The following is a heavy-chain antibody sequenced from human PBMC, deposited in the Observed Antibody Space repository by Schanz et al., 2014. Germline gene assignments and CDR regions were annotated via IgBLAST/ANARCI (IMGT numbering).Heavy chain of an antibody. CDR3: ARLRGGGVIITT. D-gene: IGHD3-10*01. Sequence: QLQLQESGPGLVKASETLSLTCSVSGGSINSGGYRWGWIRQPPGKGLEWIGTMYSSGSTYYNPPLKSRVTIPAHTSRNHFSLRVFSVTAADTALYYCARLRGGGVIITTWGQGTLVTVSS. V-gene: IGHV4-39*01. CDR1: GGSINSGGYR. J-gene: IGHJ5*02. CDR2: MYSSGST.